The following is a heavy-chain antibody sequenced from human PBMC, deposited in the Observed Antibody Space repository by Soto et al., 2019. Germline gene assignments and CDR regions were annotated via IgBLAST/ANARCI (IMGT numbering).Heavy chain of an antibody. V-gene: IGHV4-59*08. D-gene: IGHD3-10*01. CDR1: GGSFSSYY. Sequence: SETLSLTCAVYGGSFSSYYWSWIRQPPGKGLEWIGYIYYSGSTKYNPSLKSRVTISVDTSKNQFSLKLSSVTAADTAVYYCARLHTYGSGTYVWENCFDPWGQGTLVTVSS. CDR3: ARLHTYGSGTYVWENCFDP. J-gene: IGHJ5*02. CDR2: IYYSGST.